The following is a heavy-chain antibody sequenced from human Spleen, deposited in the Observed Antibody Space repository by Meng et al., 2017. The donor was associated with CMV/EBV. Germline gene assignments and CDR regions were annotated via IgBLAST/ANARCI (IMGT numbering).Heavy chain of an antibody. J-gene: IGHJ4*02. V-gene: IGHV3-21*01. CDR3: ARQVMAAAGDFDY. CDR2: ISSSSGHI. D-gene: IGHD6-13*01. Sequence: AYGFTFRDYNMNWVRQAPGKALEWVSSISSSSGHIYYADSVNGRFTISRDNANTSLYLQMNSLRAEDTAVYYCARQVMAAAGDFDYWGQGTLVTVSS. CDR1: GFTFRDYN.